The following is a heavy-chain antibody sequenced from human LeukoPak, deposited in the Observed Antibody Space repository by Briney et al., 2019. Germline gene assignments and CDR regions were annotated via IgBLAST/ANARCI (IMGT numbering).Heavy chain of an antibody. D-gene: IGHD2-21*02. CDR1: GGSFSGYY. V-gene: IGHV4-34*01. J-gene: IGHJ6*02. Sequence: PSETLSLTCAVYGGSFSGYYWSWIRQPSGKGLEWIGEINHSGSTNYNPSLKSRVTISVDTSKNQFSLKLSSVTAADTAVYYCARDRGYCGGDCYSGYYYYYGMDVWGQGTTVTVSS. CDR3: ARDRGYCGGDCYSGYYYYYGMDV. CDR2: INHSGST.